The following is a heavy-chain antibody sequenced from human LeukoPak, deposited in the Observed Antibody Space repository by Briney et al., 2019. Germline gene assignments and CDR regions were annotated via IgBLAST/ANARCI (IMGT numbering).Heavy chain of an antibody. CDR2: IDPSDSYT. V-gene: IGHV5-10-1*01. J-gene: IGHJ4*02. CDR3: ARRDRYTWYSFDY. CDR1: GYSFTSYW. D-gene: IGHD6-13*01. Sequence: GESLKIPCKGSGYSFTSYWISWVRQMPGKGLEWMGRIDPSDSYTNYSPSFQGHVTMSVDESISTAYLQWSSLKASDTAMFYCARRDRYTWYSFDYWGQGTLVTVSS.